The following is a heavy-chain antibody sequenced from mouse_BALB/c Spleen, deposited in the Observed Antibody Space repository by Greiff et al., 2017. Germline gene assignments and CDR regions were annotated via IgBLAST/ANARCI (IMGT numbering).Heavy chain of an antibody. Sequence: DVKLQESGPDLVKPSQSLSLTCTVTGYSITSGYSWHWIRQFPGNKLEWMGYIHYSGSTNYNPSLKSRISITRDTSKNQFFLQLNSVTTEDTATYYCARYDYYGNLYAMDYWGQGTSVTVSS. D-gene: IGHD2-1*01. V-gene: IGHV3-1*02. CDR2: IHYSGST. CDR1: GYSITSGYS. J-gene: IGHJ4*01. CDR3: ARYDYYGNLYAMDY.